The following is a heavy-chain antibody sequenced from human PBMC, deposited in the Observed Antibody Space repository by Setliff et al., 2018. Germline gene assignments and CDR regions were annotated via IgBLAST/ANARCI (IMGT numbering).Heavy chain of an antibody. Sequence: PSETLSLTCAVSGAAISTYHWSWLRQPPGKGLEWIGYVSYGGSTKYNPSLESRVTISLDAPKNQFSLKLISVTAADTAVYYCARTGTTYYYSCMDVWGKGTTVTVSS. J-gene: IGHJ6*03. D-gene: IGHD3-22*01. V-gene: IGHV4-59*08. CDR3: ARTGTTYYYSCMDV. CDR1: GAAISTYH. CDR2: VSYGGST.